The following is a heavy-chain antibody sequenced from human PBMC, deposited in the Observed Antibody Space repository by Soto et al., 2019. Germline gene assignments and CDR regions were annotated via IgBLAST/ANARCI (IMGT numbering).Heavy chain of an antibody. CDR2: IWYDGSNK. CDR1: GFTFSSYG. CDR3: ARDPYSGSYFDY. Sequence: PGGSLRLSCAASGFTFSSYGMHWVRQAPGKGLEWVAVIWYDGSNKYYADSVKGRFTISRDNSKNTLYLQMNSLRAEDTAVYYCARDPYSGSYFDYWGQGALVTVSS. V-gene: IGHV3-33*01. D-gene: IGHD1-26*01. J-gene: IGHJ4*02.